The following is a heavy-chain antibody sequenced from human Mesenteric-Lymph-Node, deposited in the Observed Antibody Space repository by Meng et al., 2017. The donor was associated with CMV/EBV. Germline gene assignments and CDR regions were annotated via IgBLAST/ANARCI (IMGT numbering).Heavy chain of an antibody. CDR2: ISGSGGST. CDR3: MNVVLSGGWLAP. Sequence: GESLKISCAASGFTFSSYAMSWVRQAPGKGLEWVSAISGSGGSTYYADSVKGRFTISRDNSKNTLYLQMNSLRADDTAVFQPMNVVLSGGWLAPWGQGTLVTVSS. CDR1: GFTFSSYA. D-gene: IGHD2/OR15-2a*01. V-gene: IGHV3-23*01. J-gene: IGHJ5*02.